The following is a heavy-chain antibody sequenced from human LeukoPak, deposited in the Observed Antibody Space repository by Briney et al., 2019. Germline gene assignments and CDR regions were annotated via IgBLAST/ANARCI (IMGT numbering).Heavy chain of an antibody. J-gene: IGHJ4*02. V-gene: IGHV3-64*01. D-gene: IGHD2-8*02. CDR3: ARGPDVVLVSHWSFFDY. Sequence: PGGSLRLSCAASGFTFSSYAMHWVRQVPEKGLEYVSAISSSGGSTYYANSVKGRFTISRDNSKNTLYLQMGSLRTEDMAIYYCARGPDVVLVSHWSFFDYWGQGTLVTVSS. CDR1: GFTFSSYA. CDR2: ISSSGGST.